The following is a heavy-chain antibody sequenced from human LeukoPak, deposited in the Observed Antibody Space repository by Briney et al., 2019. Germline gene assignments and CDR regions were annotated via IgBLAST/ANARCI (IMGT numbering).Heavy chain of an antibody. Sequence: SVKVSCKASGGTFSSYAISWERQAPGQGLEWMGGIIPIFGTANYAQKFQGRVTITADESTSTAYMELSGLRSEDTAVYYCARDRGWAGYTYGFYYWGQGTLVTVSS. V-gene: IGHV1-69*13. D-gene: IGHD5-18*01. CDR2: IIPIFGTA. CDR3: ARDRGWAGYTYGFYY. J-gene: IGHJ4*02. CDR1: GGTFSSYA.